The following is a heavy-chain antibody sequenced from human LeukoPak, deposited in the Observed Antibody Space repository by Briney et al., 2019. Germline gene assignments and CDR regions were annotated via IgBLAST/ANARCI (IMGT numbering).Heavy chain of an antibody. J-gene: IGHJ1*01. CDR3: ASTNGYEGRYFQH. D-gene: IGHD5-18*01. Sequence: SQTLSLTCTVSGGSISSGGYYWSWIREHPWKGLEWIGYIYYSGSTYFNPSLKSRLTISVDTSKNQFSLKLSSVTAADTAVYYCASTNGYEGRYFQHWGQGTLVTVSS. V-gene: IGHV4-31*03. CDR1: GGSISSGGYY. CDR2: IYYSGST.